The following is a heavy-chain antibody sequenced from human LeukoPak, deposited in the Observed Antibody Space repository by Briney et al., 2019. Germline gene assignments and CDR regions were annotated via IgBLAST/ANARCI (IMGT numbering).Heavy chain of an antibody. D-gene: IGHD6-6*01. V-gene: IGHV1-69*02. CDR2: IIPILGIA. Sequence: SVKVSCKASGGTFSSYTISWVRQAPGQGLEWMERIIPILGIANYAQKFQGRVTITADKSTSTAYMELSSLRSEDTAVYYCARGGNEYSSSLRRWGQGTLVTVSS. CDR1: GGTFSSYT. J-gene: IGHJ4*02. CDR3: ARGGNEYSSSLRR.